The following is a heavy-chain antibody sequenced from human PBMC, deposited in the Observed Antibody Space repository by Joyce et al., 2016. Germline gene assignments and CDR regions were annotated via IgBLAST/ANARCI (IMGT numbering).Heavy chain of an antibody. CDR2: INKDGSAT. CDR1: GFIFRDYR. D-gene: IGHD1-1*01. J-gene: IGHJ4*02. CDR3: ARDDDDPFDC. Sequence: EVQLVESGGGLVQPGGSLRLSCEGSGFIFRDYRMHWVRQAPGKCLVWISYINKDGSATLYADSVKGRFSVSRDNAKNMLFLEMKTLGAEDTAVYYCARDDDDPFDCWGQGTLVTVAS. V-gene: IGHV3-74*03.